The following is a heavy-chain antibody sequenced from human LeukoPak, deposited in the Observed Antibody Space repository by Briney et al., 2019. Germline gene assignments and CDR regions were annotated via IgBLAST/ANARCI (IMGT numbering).Heavy chain of an antibody. Sequence: GGSLRLSCEASGFTLDDYGVHWVRHAPGKGLEWVSSISWNSGSVGYVDSAKGRFTISRDNAKKTLYLQMNSLRAEDTALYYCAKDYGYSSSWYGYWGQGTLVTVSS. CDR2: ISWNSGSV. CDR1: GFTLDDYG. CDR3: AKDYGYSSSWYGY. D-gene: IGHD6-13*01. J-gene: IGHJ4*02. V-gene: IGHV3-9*01.